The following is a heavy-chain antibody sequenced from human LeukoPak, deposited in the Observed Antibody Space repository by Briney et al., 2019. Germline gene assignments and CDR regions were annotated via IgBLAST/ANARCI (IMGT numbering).Heavy chain of an antibody. J-gene: IGHJ5*02. D-gene: IGHD3-10*01. Sequence: SVKVSCKASGDIFIDYTVTWVRQAPGQGLEWMGRFMPILSIATHAPKFRGRVTITADRSTSTAYMELSSLTSEDTAVYYCAKDFLRGTYYSPLDPWGQGTLVTVSS. CDR2: FMPILSIA. CDR3: AKDFLRGTYYSPLDP. V-gene: IGHV1-69*04. CDR1: GDIFIDYT.